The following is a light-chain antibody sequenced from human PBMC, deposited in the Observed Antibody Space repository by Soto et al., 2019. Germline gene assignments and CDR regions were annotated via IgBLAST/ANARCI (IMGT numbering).Light chain of an antibody. CDR1: QSVSSY. CDR3: QKRSNSPFT. Sequence: EIVLTQSPATLSLSPGERATLSCRASQSVSSYLAWYQQNPGQAPRLLIYDASNRAHGIPARFSGRGSGTDFTPTTTSLEPGDFADYYCQKRSNSPFTFGRGTKVYIK. CDR2: DAS. V-gene: IGKV3-11*01. J-gene: IGKJ3*01.